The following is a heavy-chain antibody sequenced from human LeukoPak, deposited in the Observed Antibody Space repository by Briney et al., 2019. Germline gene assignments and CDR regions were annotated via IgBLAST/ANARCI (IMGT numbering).Heavy chain of an antibody. J-gene: IGHJ4*02. CDR2: ISGDGGST. CDR3: AKDKGDGEYVDY. CDR1: GFSFDDYA. D-gene: IGHD5-24*01. V-gene: IGHV3-43*02. Sequence: GGSLGLSCAVSGFSFDDYAMLWVRQGPGKGLEWVSLISGDGGSTYYGDSVKGRFTISRDNSKNSLYLEMNSLRIEDTGLYYCAKDKGDGEYVDYWGQGTLVTVSS.